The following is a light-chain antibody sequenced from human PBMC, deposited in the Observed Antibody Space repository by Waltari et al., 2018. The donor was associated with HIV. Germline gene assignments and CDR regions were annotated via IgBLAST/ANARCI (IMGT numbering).Light chain of an antibody. J-gene: IGLJ3*02. CDR1: SSDVGSYNL. CDR2: EFS. Sequence: QSALTQPASVSGSPGQSITISCTGTSSDVGSYNLVSWYQQHPGKAPKLMIYEFSKRPSGVANRFSGSKSGNTASLTISGLQAEDEAEYYCCSYAGSSTWVFGGGTKLTVL. CDR3: CSYAGSSTWV. V-gene: IGLV2-23*02.